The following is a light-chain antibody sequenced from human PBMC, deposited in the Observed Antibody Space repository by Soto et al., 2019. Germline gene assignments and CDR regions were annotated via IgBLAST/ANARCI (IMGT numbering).Light chain of an antibody. J-gene: IGLJ2*01. CDR3: QSYDSDFVV. Sequence: FMLTQPPSVSESPGKTLSISCTRSSGRIANNYVQWYQQRPGRAPTTVIYENNQRLSGVPDRFSGSTDGSSNSASLTISVLQTEDDADYYCQSYDSDFVVFGGGTKLTVL. CDR2: ENN. CDR1: SGRIANNY. V-gene: IGLV6-57*04.